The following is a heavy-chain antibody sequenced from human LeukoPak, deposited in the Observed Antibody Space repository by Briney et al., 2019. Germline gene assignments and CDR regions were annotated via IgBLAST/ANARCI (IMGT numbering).Heavy chain of an antibody. Sequence: GGSLRLSCAASGFTVNNNYMSWVRQAPGKGLEWVSVMYSSGTTYYADSVQGRFTISRDNSRNTLFLQMNNLRVEDTAVYYCARGSHISSWFPILDNWGQGALVSVSS. CDR3: ARGSHISSWFPILDN. CDR1: GFTVNNNY. D-gene: IGHD6-13*01. J-gene: IGHJ4*02. CDR2: MYSSGTT. V-gene: IGHV3-53*01.